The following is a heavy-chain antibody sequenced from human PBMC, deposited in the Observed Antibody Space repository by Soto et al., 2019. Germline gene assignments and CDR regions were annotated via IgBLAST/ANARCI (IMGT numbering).Heavy chain of an antibody. CDR1: GGSISSSSYY. J-gene: IGHJ6*02. D-gene: IGHD3-10*01. V-gene: IGHV4-39*01. CDR2: IYYSGST. CDR3: ARHGGGLLWYYYGMDV. Sequence: QLQLQESGPGLVKPSETLSLTCTVSGGSISSSSYYWGWIRQPPGKGLEWIGSIYYSGSTYYNPSLKSRVTRSVDTSKNQFSLKLSSVTAADTAVYYCARHGGGLLWYYYGMDVWGQGTTVTVSS.